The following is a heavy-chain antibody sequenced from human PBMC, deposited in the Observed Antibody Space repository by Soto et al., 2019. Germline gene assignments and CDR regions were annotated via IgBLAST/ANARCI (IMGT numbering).Heavy chain of an antibody. Sequence: QVQLVQSGAEVRKPGASVRLSCETSGYNFNQYYIHWVRQAPGQGLEWMGIINLRGGTTEYAHKFRGRVTVTGDTSTTTAYMQLSSLRPDDTAVYFCARGPDDSDVPRWDYWGQGTLVTVSS. CDR2: INLRGGTT. CDR3: ARGPDDSDVPRWDY. J-gene: IGHJ4*02. D-gene: IGHD4-17*01. CDR1: GYNFNQYY. V-gene: IGHV1-46*02.